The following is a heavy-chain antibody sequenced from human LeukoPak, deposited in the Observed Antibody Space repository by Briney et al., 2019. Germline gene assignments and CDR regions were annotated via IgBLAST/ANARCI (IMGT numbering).Heavy chain of an antibody. V-gene: IGHV3-23*01. CDR3: AKGRDFDFWSGYSNWFDP. Sequence: PGGSLRLSCAASGFTFSTYAMIWVRQAPGKGLEWVSGISGSGSSTYSADSVKGRILISRDNSKNTLYLQMNGLRAEDTAVYYCAKGRDFDFWSGYSNWFDPWGQGTLITVSS. CDR1: GFTFSTYA. D-gene: IGHD3-3*01. CDR2: ISGSGSST. J-gene: IGHJ5*02.